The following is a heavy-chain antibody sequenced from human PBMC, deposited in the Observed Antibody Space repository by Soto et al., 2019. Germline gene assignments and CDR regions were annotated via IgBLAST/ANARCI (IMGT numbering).Heavy chain of an antibody. Sequence: PSETLSLTCTVSGGSISSYYWSWIRQPPGKGLEWIGYIYYSGSTNYNPSLKSRVTISVDTSKNQFSLKLSSVTAADTAVYYCAREQGAVAGYYYYGMDVWGQGTTVTVSS. CDR3: AREQGAVAGYYYYGMDV. CDR2: IYYSGST. J-gene: IGHJ6*02. D-gene: IGHD6-19*01. V-gene: IGHV4-59*01. CDR1: GGSISSYY.